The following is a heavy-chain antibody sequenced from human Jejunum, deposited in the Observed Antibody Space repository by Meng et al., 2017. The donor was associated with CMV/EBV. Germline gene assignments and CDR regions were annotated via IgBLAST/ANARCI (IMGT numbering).Heavy chain of an antibody. Sequence: GLACSRFGLHWVRQAPGKGLEWVAVIPYDGSEKHYVASVKGRFTISRDNAENSLYLQMNSLRAEDTAVYYWATEPPVSQTSSPIRWGQGTLVTVSS. CDR1: GLACSRFG. D-gene: IGHD6-13*01. V-gene: IGHV3-33*05. CDR2: IPYDGSEK. J-gene: IGHJ4*02. CDR3: ATEPPVSQTSSPIR.